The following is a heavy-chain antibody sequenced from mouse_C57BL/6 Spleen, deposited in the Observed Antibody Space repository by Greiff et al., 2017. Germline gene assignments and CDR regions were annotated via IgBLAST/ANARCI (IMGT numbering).Heavy chain of an antibody. Sequence: EVKLVESGPGLVKPSQSLSLTCSVTGYSITSGYYWNWIRQFPGNKLEWMGYISYDGSNNYNSSLKNRISITRDTSKNQFFLKLNSVTTEDTATYYCAREAYYGSSFPMDYWGQGTSVTVSS. V-gene: IGHV3-6*01. CDR1: GYSITSGYY. CDR2: ISYDGSN. D-gene: IGHD1-1*01. CDR3: AREAYYGSSFPMDY. J-gene: IGHJ4*01.